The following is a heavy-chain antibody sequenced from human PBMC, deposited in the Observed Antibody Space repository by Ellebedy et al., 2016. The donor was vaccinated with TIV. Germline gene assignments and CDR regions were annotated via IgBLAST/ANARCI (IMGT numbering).Heavy chain of an antibody. D-gene: IGHD6-13*01. CDR2: ISYSGDLM. CDR3: ARLGVIAAAGASDY. CDR1: GFPFNSYA. J-gene: IGHJ4*02. Sequence: GESLKISCVASGFPFNSYAMSWVRQAPGKGPEWVSYISYSGDLMYYADSEKGRFTTSRDNAENSLYLQMNSLRAEDTAVYYCARLGVIAAAGASDYWGQGTLVIVSS. V-gene: IGHV3-21*04.